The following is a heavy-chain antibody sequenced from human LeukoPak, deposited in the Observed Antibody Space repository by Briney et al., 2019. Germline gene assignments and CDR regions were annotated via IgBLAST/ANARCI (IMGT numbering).Heavy chain of an antibody. J-gene: IGHJ4*02. CDR3: ARTGLTYLTTVTTWFDY. Sequence: PGRSLRLSCAASGFTFSSYAIHWVRQAPGKGLEWVAVISYDGSNKYYADSVKGRFTISRDNSKNTLYLQMNSLRAEDTAVYYCARTGLTYLTTVTTWFDYWGQGTLVTVSS. CDR1: GFTFSSYA. V-gene: IGHV3-30*04. D-gene: IGHD4-17*01. CDR2: ISYDGSNK.